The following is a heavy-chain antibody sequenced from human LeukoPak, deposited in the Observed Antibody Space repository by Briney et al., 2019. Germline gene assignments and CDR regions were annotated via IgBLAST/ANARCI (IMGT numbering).Heavy chain of an antibody. Sequence: GRSLRLSCAASGFTLSSYAMSWVRQAPGKGLEWVSAISGSGGSTYYADSVKGRFTISRDNSKNTLYLQMNSLRAEDTAVYYCAKGYDILTGYYFDYWGQGTLVTVSS. CDR1: GFTLSSYA. CDR3: AKGYDILTGYYFDY. D-gene: IGHD3-9*01. V-gene: IGHV3-23*01. CDR2: ISGSGGST. J-gene: IGHJ4*02.